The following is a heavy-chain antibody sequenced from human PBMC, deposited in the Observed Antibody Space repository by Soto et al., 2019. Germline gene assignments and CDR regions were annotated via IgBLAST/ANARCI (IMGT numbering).Heavy chain of an antibody. J-gene: IGHJ2*01. CDR1: GGSFSGYY. V-gene: IGHV4-34*01. Sequence: QVQLQQWGAGLLKPSETLSLTCAVYGGSFSGYYWSWIRQPPGKGLEWIGEINHSGSTNYNPSLKSRITKSVETSKNRFSLKLRSVTAADTAVYYGARGRGSGWNHWYFELWGRGTLVAVSS. CDR2: INHSGST. D-gene: IGHD6-19*01. CDR3: ARGRGSGWNHWYFEL.